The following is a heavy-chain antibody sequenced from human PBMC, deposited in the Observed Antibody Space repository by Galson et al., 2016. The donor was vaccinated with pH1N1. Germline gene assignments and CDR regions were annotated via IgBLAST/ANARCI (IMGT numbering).Heavy chain of an antibody. V-gene: IGHV1-2*02. J-gene: IGHJ4*02. Sequence: SVKVSCKASGYTFTGYYIHWVRQAPGQGLEWMGWIKPNSGDTKYAQKFQGRVTMTRDTSIRTAYMELSSLRSDDTAIYYCARGRYCNNRDCFMGIDSWGQGTLVTASS. CDR1: GYTFTGYY. CDR3: ARGRYCNNRDCFMGIDS. D-gene: IGHD2-8*01. CDR2: IKPNSGDT.